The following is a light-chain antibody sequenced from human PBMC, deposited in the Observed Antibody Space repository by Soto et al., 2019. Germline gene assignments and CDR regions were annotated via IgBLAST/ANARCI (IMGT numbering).Light chain of an antibody. CDR2: KVT. CDR3: ASSTSDSLYV. J-gene: IGLJ1*01. Sequence: QSVLTQPASVSGSPGQSITISCTGTSSDVGGNKYVSWYQQYPGKVPKLLINKVTNRPLGASYRFSGSKSGNTASLTISALLAEDEADYFCASSTSDSLYVFGTGTKVTVL. V-gene: IGLV2-14*01. CDR1: SSDVGGNKY.